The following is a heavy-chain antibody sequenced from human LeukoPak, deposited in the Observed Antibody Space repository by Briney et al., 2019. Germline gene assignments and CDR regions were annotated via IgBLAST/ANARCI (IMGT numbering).Heavy chain of an antibody. V-gene: IGHV4-59*08. J-gene: IGHJ4*02. CDR2: IYYSGST. D-gene: IGHD6-13*01. Sequence: SETLSLTCTVSGGSINNFFWNWVRQPPGKGLEWIGYIYYSGSTNYNPSLKSRVTMSVDTSKNQFSLKLRSVTAADTPVYYCARGTAPDTHWGQGALVTVSS. CDR3: ARGTAPDTH. CDR1: GGSINNFF.